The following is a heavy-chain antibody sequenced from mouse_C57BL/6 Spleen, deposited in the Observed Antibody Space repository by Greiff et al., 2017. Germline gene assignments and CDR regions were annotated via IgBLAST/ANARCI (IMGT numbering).Heavy chain of an antibody. Sequence: QLQQPGAELVRPGSSVKLSCKASGYTFTSYWMDWVKQRPGQGLEWIGNIYPSDSETHYNQKFKDKATLTVDKSSSTAYMQLSSLTSEDSAVYYCARRIRTTVDYWGQGTSVTVSS. V-gene: IGHV1-61*01. CDR1: GYTFTSYW. CDR3: ARRIRTTVDY. D-gene: IGHD1-1*01. CDR2: IYPSDSET. J-gene: IGHJ4*01.